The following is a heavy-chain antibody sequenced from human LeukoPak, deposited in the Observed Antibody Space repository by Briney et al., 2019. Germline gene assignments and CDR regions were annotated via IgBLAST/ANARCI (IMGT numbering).Heavy chain of an antibody. J-gene: IGHJ5*02. D-gene: IGHD3-10*01. Sequence: SVKVSCKASRGTFSSYAISWVRQARGQGLEWMGGIIPIFGTANYAQKFQGRVTITADESTSTAYMELSSLRSEDTAVYYCARTYYGSGSYYDWFDPWGQGTPVTVSS. CDR3: ARTYYGSGSYYDWFDP. CDR2: IIPIFGTA. CDR1: RGTFSSYA. V-gene: IGHV1-69*13.